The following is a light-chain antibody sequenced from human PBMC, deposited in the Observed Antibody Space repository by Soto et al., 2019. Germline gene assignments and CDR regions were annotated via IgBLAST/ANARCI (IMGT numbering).Light chain of an antibody. CDR1: SSDVGAYND. Sequence: QSVLTQPRSVSGSPGQSVTISCTGISSDVGAYNDVSWYQHHPGTAPKLIIYDVTKRPSGVPDRFSGSKSGNTASLTISGLQAEDEADYYCCSYVGSYTYVFGIGTKVTVL. J-gene: IGLJ1*01. V-gene: IGLV2-11*01. CDR2: DVT. CDR3: CSYVGSYTYV.